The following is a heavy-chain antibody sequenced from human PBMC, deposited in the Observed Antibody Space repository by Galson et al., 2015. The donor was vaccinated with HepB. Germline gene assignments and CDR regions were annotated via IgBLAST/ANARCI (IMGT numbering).Heavy chain of an antibody. CDR3: ARPLSYDSSGYYYDS. CDR2: ISYDGSIK. V-gene: IGHV3-30*04. J-gene: IGHJ5*01. Sequence: SCKASGYTFSSYAMHWVRQAPGKGLEWVAAISYDGSIKYYADSVKGRFTISRDKSKNTLYLQMNNLKTEDTAVYYCARPLSYDSSGYYYDSWGQGTLVTVSS. D-gene: IGHD3-22*01. CDR1: GYTFSSYA.